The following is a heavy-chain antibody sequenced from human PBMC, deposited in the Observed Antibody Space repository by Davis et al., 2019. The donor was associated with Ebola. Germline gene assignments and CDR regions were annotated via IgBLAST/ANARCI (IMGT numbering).Heavy chain of an antibody. CDR2: IDPSDSYT. D-gene: IGHD6-13*01. CDR3: ARHEGYSSSPDWDY. CDR1: GYSFTSYW. V-gene: IGHV5-10-1*01. Sequence: GGSLRLSCKGSGYSFTSYWISWVRQMPGKGLEWMGRIDPSDSYTNYSPSFQGHVTISSDKSISPAYLQWSSLKASDTAMYYCARHEGYSSSPDWDYWGQGTLVTVSS. J-gene: IGHJ4*02.